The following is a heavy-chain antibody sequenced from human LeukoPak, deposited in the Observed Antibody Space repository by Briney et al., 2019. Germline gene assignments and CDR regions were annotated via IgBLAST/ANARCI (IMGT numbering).Heavy chain of an antibody. CDR3: AKGRLYCSGGSCYSGSSLDI. J-gene: IGHJ3*02. CDR2: FSGSGGGT. Sequence: GGSLRLSCAASGFSFSNYAMSWVRQAPGKGLQWVSTFSGSGGGTYFADSVKGRFTISRDISKNTLYLQMDSLRAEDTAIYYCAKGRLYCSGGSCYSGSSLDIWGQGTMVTVSS. CDR1: GFSFSNYA. D-gene: IGHD2-15*01. V-gene: IGHV3-23*01.